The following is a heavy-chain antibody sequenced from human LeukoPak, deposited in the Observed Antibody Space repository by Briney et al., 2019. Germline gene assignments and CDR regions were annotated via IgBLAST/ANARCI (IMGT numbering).Heavy chain of an antibody. CDR1: GFTFSNAW. CDR3: TTERPYYYDSSGYYTEFDP. Sequence: GGSLRLSCAASGFTFSNAWMSWGRQAPGKGLEWVGRIKSKTDGGTTDYAAPVKGRFTISRDDSKNTLYLQMNSLKTEDTAVYYCTTERPYYYDSSGYYTEFDPWGQGTLVTVSS. D-gene: IGHD3-22*01. V-gene: IGHV3-15*01. CDR2: IKSKTDGGTT. J-gene: IGHJ5*02.